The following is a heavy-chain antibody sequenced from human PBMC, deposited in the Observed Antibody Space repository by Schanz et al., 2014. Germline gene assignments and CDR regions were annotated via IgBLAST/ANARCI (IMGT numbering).Heavy chain of an antibody. CDR2: ISHDGYST. J-gene: IGHJ5*02. V-gene: IGHV3-64*04. D-gene: IGHD1-1*01. CDR1: GFTFSIYA. Sequence: VQLLESGGGLVEPGGSLRLSCSASGFTFSIYAMHWVRQAPGKGLEYVSAISHDGYSTYYADSVKGRFTISRDNSKNLLYLQMNSLRAEDTAVYYCTRDVRLDRRGNWFDPWGQGTLVTVSS. CDR3: TRDVRLDRRGNWFDP.